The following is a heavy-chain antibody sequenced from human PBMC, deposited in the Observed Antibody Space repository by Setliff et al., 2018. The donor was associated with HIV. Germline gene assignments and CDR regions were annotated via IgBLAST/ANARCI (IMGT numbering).Heavy chain of an antibody. CDR2: IIPISGTA. V-gene: IGHV1-69*05. CDR1: GGTFSNYG. Sequence: VASVKVSCKASGGTFSNYGMSWVRQAPGQGLEWMGGIIPISGTANYAQKFQGRVTITTDESTSTAYMELSGLRSEDTAVYYCARDFGGYCSSMSCPGLFDPWGQGTLVTVS. D-gene: IGHD2-2*01. J-gene: IGHJ5*02. CDR3: ARDFGGYCSSMSCPGLFDP.